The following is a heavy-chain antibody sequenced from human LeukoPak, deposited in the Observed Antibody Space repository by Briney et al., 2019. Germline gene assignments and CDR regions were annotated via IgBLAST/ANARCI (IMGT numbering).Heavy chain of an antibody. CDR3: ATVEERLALMHLGQGEYFYNYYMDV. CDR1: GFTFSDYF. D-gene: IGHD2-8*01. J-gene: IGHJ6*03. Sequence: GGSLRLSCAASGFTFSDYFLTWIRQAPGKGLEWLSFISSSSGNISYADSVKGRFTISRDNAENSLYLQMNSLRAADTAVYYCATVEERLALMHLGQGEYFYNYYMDVWGKGTTVIVSS. V-gene: IGHV3-11*01. CDR2: ISSSSGNI.